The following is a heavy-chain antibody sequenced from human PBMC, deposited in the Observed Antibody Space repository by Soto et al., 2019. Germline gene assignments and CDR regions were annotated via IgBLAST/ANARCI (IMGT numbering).Heavy chain of an antibody. D-gene: IGHD5-18*01. J-gene: IGHJ4*02. Sequence: SETLSLTCAVSGGSISSGGYSWSGIRQPPGKGLEWIGYIYHSGSTYYNPSLKSRVTISVDRSKNQFSLKLSSVTAADTAVYYCARYYSATAMAYFDHWGQGTLVTVSS. CDR1: GGSISSGGYS. V-gene: IGHV4-30-2*01. CDR2: IYHSGST. CDR3: ARYYSATAMAYFDH.